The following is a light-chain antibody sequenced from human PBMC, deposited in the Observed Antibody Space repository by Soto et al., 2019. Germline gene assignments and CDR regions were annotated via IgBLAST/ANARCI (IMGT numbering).Light chain of an antibody. CDR3: QQYNSYSYS. CDR2: DAS. J-gene: IGKJ2*01. V-gene: IGKV1-5*01. CDR1: QTISSW. Sequence: DIQMTQSPSTLSASVGDRVTITCRASQTISSWLAWYQQKPGKAPKVLIYDASSLISGVPSRFSGSGSGTEFTLTISSLQPDDSATYYCQQYNSYSYSFGQGTKLEIK.